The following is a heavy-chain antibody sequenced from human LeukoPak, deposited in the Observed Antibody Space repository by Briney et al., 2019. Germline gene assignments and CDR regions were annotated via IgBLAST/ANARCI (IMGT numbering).Heavy chain of an antibody. D-gene: IGHD6-13*01. Sequence: GGTLRLSCAASGFTFSSYTMNWVRQAPGKGLEWVSSISGSSSYISYADSVKGRFTISRDNAKNSLYLQMNILRAEDTAVYYCAFSSSWYGDYWGQGTLVTVSS. CDR2: ISGSSSYI. CDR3: AFSSSWYGDY. CDR1: GFTFSSYT. J-gene: IGHJ4*02. V-gene: IGHV3-21*01.